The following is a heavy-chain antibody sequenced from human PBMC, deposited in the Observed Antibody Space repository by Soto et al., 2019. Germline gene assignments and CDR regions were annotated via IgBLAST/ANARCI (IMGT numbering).Heavy chain of an antibody. D-gene: IGHD6-6*01. J-gene: IGHJ4*02. CDR1: GFTFSSYS. CDR2: ISGSSSTI. Sequence: GGSLRLSCAASGFTFSSYSMNWVRQAPGKGLEWVSYISGSSSTIYYADSVKGRFTISRDNAKNSLYLQMNSLRAEDTAVYYCAREKYSSSSGNFDYWGQGTLVTVSS. CDR3: AREKYSSSSGNFDY. V-gene: IGHV3-48*01.